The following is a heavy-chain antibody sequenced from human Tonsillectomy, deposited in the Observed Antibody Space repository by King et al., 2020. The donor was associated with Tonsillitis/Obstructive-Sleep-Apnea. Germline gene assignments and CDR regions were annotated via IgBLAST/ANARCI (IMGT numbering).Heavy chain of an antibody. Sequence: VQLVESGGGLVRPGESLRLSCVASGFTLSVYSMNWVRQAPGKGLEWVSSISSSSTYMYYADSVKGRFTISRDNAKNSLYLEMNSLRAEDTAVYYCARDRFSGSYFYDMDVWGKGTTVTVSS. J-gene: IGHJ6*03. V-gene: IGHV3-21*01. CDR3: ARDRFSGSYFYDMDV. CDR2: ISSSSTYM. CDR1: GFTLSVYS. D-gene: IGHD6-25*01.